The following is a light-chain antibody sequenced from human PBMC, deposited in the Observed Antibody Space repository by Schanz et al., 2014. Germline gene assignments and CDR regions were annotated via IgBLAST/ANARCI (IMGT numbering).Light chain of an antibody. Sequence: AIQLTQSPSSLSASVGDRVTLTCRASQGISSGLAWYQQKPGKPPKLLIYDASTLHIGVPSRFSGSGSGTDFTLAISSLQPEDFANYYCQQVNGYVGTFGQGTKVEIK. CDR1: QGISSG. CDR3: QQVNGYVGT. CDR2: DAS. V-gene: IGKV1-13*02. J-gene: IGKJ1*01.